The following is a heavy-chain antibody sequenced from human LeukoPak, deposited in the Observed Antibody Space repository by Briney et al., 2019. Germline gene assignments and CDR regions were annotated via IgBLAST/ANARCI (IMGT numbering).Heavy chain of an antibody. CDR3: AKKAYSSSSWYYYYYYYMDV. D-gene: IGHD6-6*01. CDR1: GFTFSDYY. J-gene: IGHJ6*03. V-gene: IGHV3-11*01. CDR2: ISSSGSTI. Sequence: GGSLRLSCAASGFTFSDYYMSWIRQAPGKGLEWVSYISSSGSTIYYADSVKGRFTISRDNSKNTLYLQMNSLRAEDTAVYYCAKKAYSSSSWYYYYYYYMDVWGKGTTVTVSS.